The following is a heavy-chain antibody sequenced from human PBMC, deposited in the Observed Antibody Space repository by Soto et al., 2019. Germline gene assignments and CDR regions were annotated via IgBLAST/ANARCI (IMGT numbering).Heavy chain of an antibody. CDR2: ISAYNGNT. CDR3: ARDNYDSSGYYYEYLDY. D-gene: IGHD3-22*01. V-gene: IGHV1-18*01. CDR1: GYTFTSYG. J-gene: IGHJ4*02. Sequence: ASVKVSCKASGYTFTSYGISWVRQAPGQGLEWMGWISAYNGNTNYAHKLQGRVTMTTDTSTSTAYMELRSLRSDDTAVYYCARDNYDSSGYYYEYLDYWGQGTLVTVSS.